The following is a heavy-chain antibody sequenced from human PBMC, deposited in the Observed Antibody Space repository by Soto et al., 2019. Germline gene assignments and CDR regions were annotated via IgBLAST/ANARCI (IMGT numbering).Heavy chain of an antibody. Sequence: NLSETLSLTCTVSGGSISPYYWGWIRQPPGKGLEWIGSIYYSGSTYYNPSLKSRVTISVDTSKNQFSLKLSSVTAADTAVYYCARHRGTISLTDYWGQGTLVTVSS. CDR2: IYYSGST. V-gene: IGHV4-39*01. D-gene: IGHD3-9*01. J-gene: IGHJ4*02. CDR3: ARHRGTISLTDY. CDR1: GGSISPYY.